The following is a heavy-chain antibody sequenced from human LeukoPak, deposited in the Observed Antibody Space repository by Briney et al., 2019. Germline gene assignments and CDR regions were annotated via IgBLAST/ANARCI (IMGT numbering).Heavy chain of an antibody. CDR1: GYTFTGYY. J-gene: IGHJ6*03. Sequence: ASVKVSCKASGYTFTGYYMHWVRQAPGQGLEWMGWINPNSGGTNYAQKFQGRVTMTRDTSISTAYVELSRLRSDDTAVYYCARDSSSGWYLYYYYYMDVWGKGTTVTVSS. CDR2: INPNSGGT. V-gene: IGHV1-2*02. CDR3: ARDSSSGWYLYYYYYMDV. D-gene: IGHD6-19*01.